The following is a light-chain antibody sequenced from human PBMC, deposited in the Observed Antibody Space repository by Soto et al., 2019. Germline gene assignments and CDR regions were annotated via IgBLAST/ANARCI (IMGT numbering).Light chain of an antibody. V-gene: IGKV3-20*01. CDR1: QSVSSSY. CDR2: GAS. Sequence: EIVLTQSPGTLSLSPGERATLSCRASQSVSSSYLAWYQQKPGQAPRLLIYGASSRATGIPDRFSGSGSGTDFTLTISRLEPEDFAVYYCQQAVTFGQGTKV. J-gene: IGKJ1*01. CDR3: QQAVT.